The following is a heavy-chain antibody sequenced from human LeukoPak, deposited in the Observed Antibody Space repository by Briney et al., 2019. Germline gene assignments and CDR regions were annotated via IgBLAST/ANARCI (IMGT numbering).Heavy chain of an antibody. CDR1: GYTLTELS. Sequence: ASVKVSCKVSGYTLTELSMHWVRQAPGKGLEWMGGFDPEDGETIYAQKFQGRVTMTEDTSTDTAYIELSSLRSEDTAVYYCATFGITGTASDYWGQGTLVTVSS. CDR3: ATFGITGTASDY. CDR2: FDPEDGET. D-gene: IGHD1-20*01. J-gene: IGHJ4*02. V-gene: IGHV1-24*01.